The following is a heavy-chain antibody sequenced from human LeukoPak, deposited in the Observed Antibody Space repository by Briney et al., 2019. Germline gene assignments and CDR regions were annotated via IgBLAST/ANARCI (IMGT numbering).Heavy chain of an antibody. CDR1: GGSFSGYY. CDR2: INHSGST. J-gene: IGHJ4*01. Sequence: ASETLSLTCAVYGGSFSGYYWSWIRQPPGKGLEWIGEINHSGSTNYNPSLKSRVTISVDTSKNQFSLKLSSVTAADTAVYYCVRVKIYCRGGSCYAPFDYWGQGTLVTVSS. V-gene: IGHV4-34*01. CDR3: VRVKIYCRGGSCYAPFDY. D-gene: IGHD2-15*01.